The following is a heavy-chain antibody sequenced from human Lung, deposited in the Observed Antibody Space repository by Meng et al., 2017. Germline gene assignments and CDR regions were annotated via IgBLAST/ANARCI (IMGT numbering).Heavy chain of an antibody. V-gene: IGHV3-33*01. CDR1: GFTFSRHG. CDR3: ARDTGAVGPELDY. CDR2: IWYDGSKK. D-gene: IGHD6-19*01. J-gene: IGHJ4*02. Sequence: QVQLVESGGGEVQPGRSLRLSCAVSGFTFSRHGMHWVRQAPGKGLEWVGVIWYDGSKKYYADSVKGRFTISRDDSKNTLYMQMNSLRAEDTAVYYCARDTGAVGPELDYWGQGTLVTVSS.